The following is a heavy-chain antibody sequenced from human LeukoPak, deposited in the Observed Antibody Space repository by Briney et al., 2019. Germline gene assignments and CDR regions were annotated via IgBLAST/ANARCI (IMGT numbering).Heavy chain of an antibody. D-gene: IGHD3-22*01. CDR3: AREGDSSGPSVGLDY. CDR1: GFTFSSYS. J-gene: IGHJ4*02. CDR2: ISSSSSTI. Sequence: GGSLRLSCAASGFTFSSYSMNWVRQAAGKGLEWVSYISSSSSTIYYADSVKGRFTISRDDAKISLDLQMNSLRDEDTAVYYCAREGDSSGPSVGLDYWGQGTLVTVSS. V-gene: IGHV3-48*02.